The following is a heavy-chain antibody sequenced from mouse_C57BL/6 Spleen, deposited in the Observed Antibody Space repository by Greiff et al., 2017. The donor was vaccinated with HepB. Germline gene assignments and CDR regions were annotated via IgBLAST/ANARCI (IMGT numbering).Heavy chain of an antibody. CDR1: GYAFSSSW. Sequence: QVQLKESGPELVKPGASVKISCKASGYAFSSSWMNWVKQRPGKGLEWIGRIYPGDGDTNYNGKFKGKATLTADKSSSTAYMQLSSLTSEDSAVYFCARGALGQGNFDYWGQGTTLTVSS. CDR3: ARGALGQGNFDY. CDR2: IYPGDGDT. V-gene: IGHV1-82*01. J-gene: IGHJ2*01. D-gene: IGHD3-3*01.